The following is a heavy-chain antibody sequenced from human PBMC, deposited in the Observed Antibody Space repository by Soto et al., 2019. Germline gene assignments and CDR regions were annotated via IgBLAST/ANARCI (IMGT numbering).Heavy chain of an antibody. CDR2: IYHSGST. CDR3: ARVTYYYDSSGYPHLRFDP. D-gene: IGHD3-22*01. V-gene: IGHV4-30-2*01. J-gene: IGHJ5*02. Sequence: QLQLQESGSGLVKPSQTLSLTCAVSGGSISSGGYSWSWIRQPPGKGLEWIGYIYHSGSTYYNPSLKSRVTISVDRSKNQFSLKLSSVTAADTAVYYCARVTYYYDSSGYPHLRFDPWGQGTLVTVSS. CDR1: GGSISSGGYS.